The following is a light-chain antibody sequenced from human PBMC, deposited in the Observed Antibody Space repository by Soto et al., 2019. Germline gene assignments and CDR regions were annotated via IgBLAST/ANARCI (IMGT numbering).Light chain of an antibody. Sequence: EIVLTQSPGTLSLSPGERATLSCRASQYVSSSYLAWYQQKPGRAPRLLIFGVSSRATGIPDRFSGSGSGTDFSLTISRLEPEEFAVYYCQQSGSSVTFGQGTRLEIK. CDR1: QYVSSSY. J-gene: IGKJ5*01. CDR3: QQSGSSVT. V-gene: IGKV3-20*01. CDR2: GVS.